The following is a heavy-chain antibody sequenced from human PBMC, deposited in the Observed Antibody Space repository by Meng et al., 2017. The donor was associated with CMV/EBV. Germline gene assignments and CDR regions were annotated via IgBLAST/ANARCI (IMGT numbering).Heavy chain of an antibody. CDR2: IYYSGST. J-gene: IGHJ4*02. D-gene: IGHD6-13*01. CDR1: GGSISSCTYY. Sequence: GSLRLSCTVSGGSISSCTYYWGWLRQPPGQGLEWIGSIYYSGSTYDNPSLKSRVTISVYTSKNQFTLKLSSVTAADTAVYYCARHKQQLVRWGQGTLVTVSS. CDR3: ARHKQQLVR. V-gene: IGHV4-39*01.